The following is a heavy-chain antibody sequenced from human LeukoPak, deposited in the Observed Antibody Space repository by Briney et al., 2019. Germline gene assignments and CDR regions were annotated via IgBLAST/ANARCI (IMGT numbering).Heavy chain of an antibody. CDR1: GFTFGDSG. Sequence: GGSLRLSCAASGFTFGDSGMTWVRQAPGKGLEWISAISAGGGVTIYPDSAQDRFTMSRDNSRNTLYLQMNSLRIDDTAIYYCAKGGMNAPLDYWGQGTLVTVSS. CDR3: AKGGMNAPLDY. D-gene: IGHD3-16*01. CDR2: ISAGGGVT. V-gene: IGHV3-23*01. J-gene: IGHJ4*02.